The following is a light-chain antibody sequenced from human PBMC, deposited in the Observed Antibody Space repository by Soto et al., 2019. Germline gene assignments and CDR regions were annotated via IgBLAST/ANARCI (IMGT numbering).Light chain of an antibody. J-gene: IGKJ2*01. CDR3: QQYNSYPYT. CDR1: QSVGTN. Sequence: EIVMSQSPATLSMSPGERATLSCRASQSVGTNLAWFQQKPGQAPRLLIYGASTWASGIPVRFSGRGSGTDFTLTISSLQSEDFATYYCQQYNSYPYTFGQGTKLEIK. V-gene: IGKV3-15*01. CDR2: GAS.